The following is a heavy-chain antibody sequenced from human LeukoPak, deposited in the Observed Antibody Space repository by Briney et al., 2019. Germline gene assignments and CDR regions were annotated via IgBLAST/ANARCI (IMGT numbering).Heavy chain of an antibody. V-gene: IGHV3-23*01. CDR2: ISGSGGST. J-gene: IGHJ6*03. Sequence: GGSLRLSCAASGFTFSSYAMSWVRQAPGKGLEWVSAISGSGGSTYYADSVKGRFTISRDNSKNTLYLQMNSLRAEDTAVYYCAKDGYNFPRPDYYYYYMDVWGKGTTVTVSS. D-gene: IGHD5-24*01. CDR1: GFTFSSYA. CDR3: AKDGYNFPRPDYYYYYMDV.